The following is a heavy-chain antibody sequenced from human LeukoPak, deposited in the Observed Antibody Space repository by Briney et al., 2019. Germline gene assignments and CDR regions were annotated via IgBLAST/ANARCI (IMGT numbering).Heavy chain of an antibody. CDR3: ARNRGDY. V-gene: IGHV4-39*01. D-gene: IGHD2/OR15-2a*01. CDR1: SGSISSRNYY. J-gene: IGHJ4*02. CDR2: MYYSGST. Sequence: PSETLPLTCTASSGSISSRNYYWGWIRQPPGKGLEWIGSMYYSGSTYYNPSLKSRVTISVDTSKNQFSLRLSSVTASDTAVYYCARNRGDYWGQGTLVTVSS.